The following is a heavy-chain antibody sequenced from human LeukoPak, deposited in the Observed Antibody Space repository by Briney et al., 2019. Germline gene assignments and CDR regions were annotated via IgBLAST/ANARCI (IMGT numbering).Heavy chain of an antibody. D-gene: IGHD3-22*01. CDR3: ATTDSSGYPWFPDY. CDR1: GFTFSSYA. V-gene: IGHV3-23*01. CDR2: ISGSGGST. J-gene: IGHJ4*02. Sequence: TGGSLRLSCAASGFTFSSYAMSWVRQAPGKGLEWVSAISGSGGSTYYADSVKGRFTISRDNSKNTLYLQMNSLRAEDTAVYYCATTDSSGYPWFPDYWGQGTLVTVSS.